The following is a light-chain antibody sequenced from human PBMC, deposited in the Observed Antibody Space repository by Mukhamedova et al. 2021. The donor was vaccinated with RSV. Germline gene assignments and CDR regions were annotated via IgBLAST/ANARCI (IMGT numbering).Light chain of an antibody. V-gene: IGKV1-39*01. J-gene: IGKJ4*01. CDR2: TAS. CDR3: QHSYSTPLT. Sequence: LIYTASSLQSGVTSRFSGSGSGTDFTLIISSLQPEDSATYYCQHSYSTPLTFGGGTKVEIK.